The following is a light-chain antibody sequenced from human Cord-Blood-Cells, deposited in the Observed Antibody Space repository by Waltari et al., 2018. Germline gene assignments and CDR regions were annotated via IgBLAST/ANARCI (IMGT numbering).Light chain of an antibody. V-gene: IGKV1-39*01. CDR3: QQSYSTPGT. CDR2: AAS. J-gene: IGKJ1*01. Sequence: DIQMTQSPSSLSASVGDRVTITCRASQSISSYLNWYQQKPGKAPKLLIYAASSLQSGVPSRFSGSGSGTDFTLTISRLQPEDFATYYCQQSYSTPGTFGEGTKVKIK. CDR1: QSISSY.